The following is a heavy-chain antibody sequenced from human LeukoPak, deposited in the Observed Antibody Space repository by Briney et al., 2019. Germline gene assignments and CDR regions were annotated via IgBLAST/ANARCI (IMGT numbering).Heavy chain of an antibody. CDR3: ARGDIVVVPAVIRTSWFDP. D-gene: IGHD2-2*02. Sequence: ASVKVSCKASGYTFTGNYMHWVRQAPGQGLEWMGWINPTSGDTNYAQKFQGRVTMTRNTSISTAYMELSSLRSEDTAVYYCARGDIVVVPAVIRTSWFDPWGQGTLVTVSS. V-gene: IGHV1-2*02. CDR2: INPTSGDT. CDR1: GYTFTGNY. J-gene: IGHJ5*02.